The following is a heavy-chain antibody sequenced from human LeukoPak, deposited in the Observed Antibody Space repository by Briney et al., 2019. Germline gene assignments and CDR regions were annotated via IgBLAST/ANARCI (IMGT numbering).Heavy chain of an antibody. V-gene: IGHV3-64D*09. J-gene: IGHJ4*02. Sequence: PGGSLRLSCAASGFTFSSYAMSWVRQAPGKGLGYVSAISSNGGSTYYADSVKGRFTISRDNSKNTLYLQMSSLRAEDTAVYYCVKDVEPAAATSTYYFDYWGQGTLVTVSS. CDR3: VKDVEPAAATSTYYFDY. CDR1: GFTFSSYA. D-gene: IGHD2-2*01. CDR2: ISSNGGST.